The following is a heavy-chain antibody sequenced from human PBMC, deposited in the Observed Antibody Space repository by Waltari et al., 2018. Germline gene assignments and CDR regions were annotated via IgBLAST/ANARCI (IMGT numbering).Heavy chain of an antibody. V-gene: IGHV3-23*03. CDR3: AKDDGRQMPQTE. CDR2: IYSGGST. D-gene: IGHD2-2*01. J-gene: IGHJ3*01. Sequence: EVQLLESGGGLVQPGGSLRLSCAASGFTFSSYAMSWVRQAPGKGLEWVSVIYSGGSTYYADSVKGRFTISRDNSKNTLYLQMNSLRAEDTAVYYCAKDDGRQMPQTEWGQGTMVTVSS. CDR1: GFTFSSYA.